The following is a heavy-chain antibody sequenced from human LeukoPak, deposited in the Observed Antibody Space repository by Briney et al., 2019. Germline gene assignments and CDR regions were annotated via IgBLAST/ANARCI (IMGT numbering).Heavy chain of an antibody. V-gene: IGHV4-34*01. CDR1: GGSFSGYY. CDR2: INHSGST. J-gene: IGHJ4*02. CDR3: ARERLVSFDY. Sequence: KSSETLSLTCAVYGGSFSGYYWSWIRQPPGKGLEWIGEINHSGSTNYNPSLKSRVTISVDTSKNQFSLQLNSVTPEDTAVYYCARERLVSFDYWGQGTLVTVSS. D-gene: IGHD6-13*01.